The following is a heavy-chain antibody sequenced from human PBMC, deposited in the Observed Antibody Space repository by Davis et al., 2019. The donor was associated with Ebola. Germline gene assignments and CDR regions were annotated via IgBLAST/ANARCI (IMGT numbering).Heavy chain of an antibody. J-gene: IGHJ6*03. Sequence: ASVKVSCKASGYIFTNYGVNWLRQAPGQGLEWMGWINTNTGNPTYAQGFTGRFVFSLDTSVSTAYLQICSLKAEDTAVYYCARDTGGDYYYYYMDVWGKGTTVTVSS. D-gene: IGHD1-14*01. CDR3: ARDTGGDYYYYYMDV. CDR2: INTNTGNP. CDR1: GYIFTNYG. V-gene: IGHV7-4-1*01.